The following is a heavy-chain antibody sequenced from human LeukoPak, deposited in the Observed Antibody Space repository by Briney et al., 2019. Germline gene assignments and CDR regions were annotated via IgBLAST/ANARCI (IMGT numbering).Heavy chain of an antibody. J-gene: IGHJ4*02. CDR2: INHSGST. Sequence: SETLSLTCAVYGGSFSGYYWSWIRQPPGKGLEWIGEINHSGSTNYNPSLKSRVTISVDTSKNQFSLKLSSVTAADTAVYYCARGGWRTPYYFDYWGQGTLVTVSS. CDR3: ARGGWRTPYYFDY. D-gene: IGHD1-14*01. V-gene: IGHV4-34*01. CDR1: GGSFSGYY.